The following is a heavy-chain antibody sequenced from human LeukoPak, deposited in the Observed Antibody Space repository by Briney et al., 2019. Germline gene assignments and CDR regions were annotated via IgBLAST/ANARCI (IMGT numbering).Heavy chain of an antibody. CDR2: ISGDGGST. CDR3: AKESSSSGEFDY. D-gene: IGHD6-6*01. J-gene: IGHJ4*02. CDR1: GFTFDDYA. V-gene: IGHV3-43*02. Sequence: PGGSLRLSCAASGFTFDDYAMHWVRQAPGKGLEWVSLISGDGGSTYYADSVKGRFTISRDNSKNSLCLQMNSLRTEDTALYYCAKESSSSGEFDYWGQGTLVTVSS.